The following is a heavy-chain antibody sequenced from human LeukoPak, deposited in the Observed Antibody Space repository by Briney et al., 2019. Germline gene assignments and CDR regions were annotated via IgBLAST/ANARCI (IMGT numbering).Heavy chain of an antibody. Sequence: PSETLSLTCTVSGGSISSSSYYWGWIRQPPGKGLEWIGYIYYSGRTYYNPSLKSRVTISVDTSKNQFSLKLSSVTAADTAVYYCARRAAAGRGNRYYFDYWGQGTLVTVSS. D-gene: IGHD6-13*01. CDR3: ARRAAAGRGNRYYFDY. CDR2: IYYSGRT. V-gene: IGHV4-39*07. J-gene: IGHJ4*02. CDR1: GGSISSSSYY.